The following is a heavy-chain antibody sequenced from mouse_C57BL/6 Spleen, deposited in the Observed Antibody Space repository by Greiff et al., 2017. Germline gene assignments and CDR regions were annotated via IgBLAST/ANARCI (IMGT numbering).Heavy chain of an antibody. CDR3: ASPLTGTGYAMDY. CDR2: IYIGNGYT. V-gene: IGHV1-58*01. D-gene: IGHD4-1*01. CDR1: GYTFTSYG. J-gene: IGHJ4*01. Sequence: DVHLVESGAELVRPGSSVKMSCKTSGYTFTSYGINWVKQRPGQGLEWIGYIYIGNGYTEYNEKFKGKATLTSDTSSSTAYMQLSSLTSEDSAIYFCASPLTGTGYAMDYWGQGTSVTVSS.